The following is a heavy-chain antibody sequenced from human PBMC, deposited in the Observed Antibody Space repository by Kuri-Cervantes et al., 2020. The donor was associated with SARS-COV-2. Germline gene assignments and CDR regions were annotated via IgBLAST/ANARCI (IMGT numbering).Heavy chain of an antibody. CDR2: FDPEDGET. V-gene: IGHV1-24*01. Sequence: ASVKVSCKVSGYTLTELSMHWVRQAPGKGLEWMGGFDPEDGETIYAQKFQGRVTMTEDTSTDTAYMELSSLRSEDTAVYYCARDRAETGYYDFWSGYWYFDYWGQGTLVTVSS. CDR1: GYTLTELS. D-gene: IGHD3-3*01. CDR3: ARDRAETGYYDFWSGYWYFDY. J-gene: IGHJ4*02.